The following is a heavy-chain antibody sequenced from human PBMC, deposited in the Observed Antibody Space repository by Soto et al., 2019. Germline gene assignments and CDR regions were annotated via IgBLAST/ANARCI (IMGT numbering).Heavy chain of an antibody. Sequence: HPGGSLRLSYAASGFTFSNFDMYWVRQAPGKGLEWVAIISFDGRSNYYADSVKDRFTISRDDSKNTLFLQMNSLSPEDTAVYYCAKDSGVDTNTWSPMYCYYVMDVWGQGTTVTVSS. CDR2: ISFDGRSN. CDR1: GFTFSNFD. V-gene: IGHV3-30*18. D-gene: IGHD3-3*01. J-gene: IGHJ6*02. CDR3: AKDSGVDTNTWSPMYCYYVMDV.